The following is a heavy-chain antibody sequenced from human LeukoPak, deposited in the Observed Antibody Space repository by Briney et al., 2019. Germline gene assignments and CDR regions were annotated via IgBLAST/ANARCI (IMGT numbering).Heavy chain of an antibody. Sequence: ASVKVSCKASGYTFTSYGISWVRQAPGQGLEWIGWISAYNGNTNYAQKLQGRVTMTTDTSTSTAYMELRSLRSDDTAVYYCARALWGLRFLGGPGYDAFDIXXQGTMVTVSS. V-gene: IGHV1-18*01. CDR2: ISAYNGNT. D-gene: IGHD3-3*01. CDR1: GYTFTSYG. J-gene: IGHJ3*02. CDR3: ARALWGLRFLGGPGYDAFDI.